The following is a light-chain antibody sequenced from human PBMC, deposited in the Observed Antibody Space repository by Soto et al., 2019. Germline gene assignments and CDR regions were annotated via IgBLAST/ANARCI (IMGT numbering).Light chain of an antibody. V-gene: IGKV3-20*01. J-gene: IGKJ1*01. Sequence: EIVLTQSPGTLSLSPGERATLSCRASQSLSSSYIAWYQQKPGQAPRLLIYGASSRATGIPDRFSGSGSGTDFTLTISRLEPEDFAVYICQQYGASPWTFGQGTKVEIK. CDR1: QSLSSSY. CDR2: GAS. CDR3: QQYGASPWT.